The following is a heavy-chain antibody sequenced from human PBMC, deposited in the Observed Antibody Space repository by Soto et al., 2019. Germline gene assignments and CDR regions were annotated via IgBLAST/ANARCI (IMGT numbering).Heavy chain of an antibody. D-gene: IGHD3-22*01. CDR2: ISSNGGST. V-gene: IGHV3-64D*08. CDR1: GFTFSSYA. J-gene: IGHJ4*02. CDR3: VKRIYDSSGYYYSSDYFDY. Sequence: GGSLRLSCSASGFTFSSYAMHWVRQAPGKGLEYVSAISSNGGSTYYADSVKGRFTISRDNSKNTLYLQMSSLRAEDTAVYYCVKRIYDSSGYYYSSDYFDYWGQGTLVTVSS.